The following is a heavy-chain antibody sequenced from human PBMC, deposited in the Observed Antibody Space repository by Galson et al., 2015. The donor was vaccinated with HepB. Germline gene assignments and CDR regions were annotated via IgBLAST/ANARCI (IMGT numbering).Heavy chain of an antibody. D-gene: IGHD2-21*02. CDR3: AREHPSYCGGDCYSAWFDP. J-gene: IGHJ5*02. CDR1: GYTFTSYA. Sequence: SVKVSCKASGYTFTSYAMHWVRQAPGQRLEWMGWINAGNGNTKYSQKFQGRVTITRDTSASTAYMELSSLRSEDTAVYYCAREHPSYCGGDCYSAWFDPWGQGTLVTVSS. CDR2: INAGNGNT. V-gene: IGHV1-3*01.